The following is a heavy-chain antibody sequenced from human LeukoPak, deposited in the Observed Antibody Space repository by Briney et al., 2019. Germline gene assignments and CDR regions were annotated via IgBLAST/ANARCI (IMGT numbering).Heavy chain of an antibody. CDR2: ISYDGSNK. V-gene: IGHV3-30-3*01. J-gene: IGHJ6*02. D-gene: IGHD6-13*01. CDR1: GFTFSSYA. Sequence: PGRSLRLSCAASGFTFSSYAMHWVRQAPGKGLEWVAVISYDGSNKYYADSVKGRFTISRDNSKNTLYLQMNSLRAEDTAVYYCARDLGASSSWYGSYYYYGMDVWGQGTTVTVSS. CDR3: ARDLGASSSWYGSYYYYGMDV.